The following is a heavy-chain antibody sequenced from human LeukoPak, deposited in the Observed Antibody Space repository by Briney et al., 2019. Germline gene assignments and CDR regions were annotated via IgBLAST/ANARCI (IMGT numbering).Heavy chain of an antibody. V-gene: IGHV4-34*01. D-gene: IGHD3-10*01. CDR1: GGSFSGYY. Sequence: PSETLSLTCAVYGGSFSGYYWTWIRQPPGKGLEWIGEINHRRSTKYSPSLKSRVTISVDTSKNQFSLKLSSVTAADTAVYYCGSGSGDYWGQGTLVTVSS. CDR2: INHRRST. CDR3: GSGSGDY. J-gene: IGHJ4*02.